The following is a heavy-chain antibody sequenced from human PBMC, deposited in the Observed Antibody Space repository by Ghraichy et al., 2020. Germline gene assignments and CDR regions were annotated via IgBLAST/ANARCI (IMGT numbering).Heavy chain of an antibody. D-gene: IGHD3-9*01. CDR2: IYYSGST. V-gene: IGHV4-61*01. J-gene: IGHJ4*02. CDR1: GGSVSSGSYY. CDR3: ARSSAGYYDILTGYYLYYFDY. Sequence: ETLSLTCTVSGGSVSSGSYYWSWIRQPPGKGLEWIGYIYYSGSTNYNPSLKSRVTISVDTSKNQFSLKLSSVTAADTAVYYCARSSAGYYDILTGYYLYYFDYWGQGTLVTVSS.